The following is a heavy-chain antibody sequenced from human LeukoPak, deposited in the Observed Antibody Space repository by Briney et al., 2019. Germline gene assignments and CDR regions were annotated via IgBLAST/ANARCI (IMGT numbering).Heavy chain of an antibody. CDR1: GGSISSGSYY. Sequence: SETLSLTCTVSGGSISSGSYYRSWIRQPAGKGLEWIGRIYTSGSTNYNPSLKSRVTISVDTPKNQFSLKLSSVTAADTAVYYCARDVCGYCSGGSCCSFDYWGQGTLVTVSS. CDR3: ARDVCGYCSGGSCCSFDY. J-gene: IGHJ4*02. D-gene: IGHD2-15*01. V-gene: IGHV4-61*02. CDR2: IYTSGST.